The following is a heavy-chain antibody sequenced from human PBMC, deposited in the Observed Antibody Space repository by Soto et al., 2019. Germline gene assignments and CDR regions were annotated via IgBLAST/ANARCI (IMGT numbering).Heavy chain of an antibody. CDR2: IGSTSSDT. V-gene: IGHV3-48*01. CDR3: ARETHDILTGYYPHNWFDP. CDR1: GFTFNAYT. Sequence: GGSLRLSCAASGFTFNAYTMDWVRQAPGKGLEWVSCIGSTSSDTYYADSMKGRFTISRDNAKNSLYLQMNSLRAEDTAVYYCARETHDILTGYYPHNWFDPWGQGTLVTVSS. D-gene: IGHD3-9*01. J-gene: IGHJ5*02.